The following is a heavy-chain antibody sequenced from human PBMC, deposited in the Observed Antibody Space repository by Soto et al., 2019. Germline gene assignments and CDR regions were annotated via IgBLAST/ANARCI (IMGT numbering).Heavy chain of an antibody. J-gene: IGHJ4*02. CDR1: VFPFGANA. V-gene: IGHV3-23*01. D-gene: IGHD1-26*01. Sequence: GGSLRLSCVVSVFPFGANAMSWVRQAPGQGLDWVSGLSNTGRRTSYADSVKGRFNISRDNSENTVYLQMNSLRVEDTAVYDCATEMGATQGPFDNWGQGTLVTVAS. CDR3: ATEMGATQGPFDN. CDR2: LSNTGRRT.